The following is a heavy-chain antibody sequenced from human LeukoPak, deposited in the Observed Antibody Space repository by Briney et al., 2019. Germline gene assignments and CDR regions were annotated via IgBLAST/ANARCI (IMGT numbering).Heavy chain of an antibody. J-gene: IGHJ4*02. V-gene: IGHV3-30-3*01. Sequence: GTSLRLSCAASGFPFSRYAVHWVRQAPGKGLEWVALRPHDGGIEDYADSVKGRFTISRDNSKNTLYLQMNSLRAEDTAVYYCAKDLVPAAITPRILDYWGQGTLVTVSS. D-gene: IGHD2-2*01. CDR3: AKDLVPAAITPRILDY. CDR2: RPHDGGIE. CDR1: GFPFSRYA.